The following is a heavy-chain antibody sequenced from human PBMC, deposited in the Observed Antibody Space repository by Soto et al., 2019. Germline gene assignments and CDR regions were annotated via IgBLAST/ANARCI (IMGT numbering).Heavy chain of an antibody. Sequence: GESLKISCKGSGYSFTSYWIGWVRQMPGKGLEWMGIIYPGDSDTRYSPSFQGQVTIPADKSISTAYLQWSSLKASDTAMYYCARHACHDSSGYDLFNPWRQGTLVTV. V-gene: IGHV5-51*01. J-gene: IGHJ5*02. CDR3: ARHACHDSSGYDLFNP. CDR1: GYSFTSYW. CDR2: IYPGDSDT. D-gene: IGHD3-22*01.